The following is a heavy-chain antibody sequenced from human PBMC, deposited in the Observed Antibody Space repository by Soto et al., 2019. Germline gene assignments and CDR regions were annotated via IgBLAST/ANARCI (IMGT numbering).Heavy chain of an antibody. J-gene: IGHJ5*02. CDR2: IYYSGST. CDR1: GGSISSYY. V-gene: IGHV4-59*01. CDR3: VGTGRPNYYGSGSAQFDP. Sequence: SETLSLTCTVSGGSISSYYWSWIRQPPGKGLEWIGYIYYSGSTNYNPSLKSRVTISVDTSKNQFSLKLSSVTAADTAVYYCVGTGRPNYYGSGSAQFDPWGQGTRVTVPS. D-gene: IGHD3-10*01.